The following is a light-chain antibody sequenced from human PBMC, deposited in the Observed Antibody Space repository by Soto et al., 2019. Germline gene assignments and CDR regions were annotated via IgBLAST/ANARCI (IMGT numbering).Light chain of an antibody. J-gene: IGLJ3*02. V-gene: IGLV2-14*01. CDR1: SSDVGAYNY. CDR2: DVS. CDR3: SSYTSSRIRV. Sequence: QSALTQPASVSGSPRQSITISCTGTSSDVGAYNYVSWYQQHPGKAPKLMIYDVSNRPSGLSNRFSGSKSGSTASLTISGLQAEDEADYYCSSYTSSRIRVFGGGTKLTVL.